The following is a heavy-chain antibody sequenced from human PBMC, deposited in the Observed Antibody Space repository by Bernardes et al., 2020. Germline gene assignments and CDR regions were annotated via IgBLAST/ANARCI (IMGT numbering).Heavy chain of an antibody. Sequence: APGKGLDLFSVIYSGGTTYHADSVTGLFTISRDSSNNPLNLQMNSLGAEDTAVDYCAGAYSRSSYGASSDRWGKGNKVIVS. CDR3: AGAYSRSSYGASSDR. D-gene: IGHD1-26*01. CDR2: IYSGGTT. J-gene: IGHJ6*03. V-gene: IGHV3-53*01.